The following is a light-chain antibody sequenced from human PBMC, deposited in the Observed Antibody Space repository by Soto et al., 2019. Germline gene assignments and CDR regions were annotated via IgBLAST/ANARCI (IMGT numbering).Light chain of an antibody. CDR1: GRDIGAYDY. CDR3: NSYTTTNTLGV. J-gene: IGLJ1*01. V-gene: IGLV2-14*01. CDR2: EVS. Sequence: QSALTQPASVSGSPGQSITISCTGSGRDIGAYDYVSWYQQHPGKAPKLMIYEVSTRPSGVSNRFSGSKSGNTASLTISGLQTDDEAEYYCNSYTTTNTLGVFGTGTKLTVL.